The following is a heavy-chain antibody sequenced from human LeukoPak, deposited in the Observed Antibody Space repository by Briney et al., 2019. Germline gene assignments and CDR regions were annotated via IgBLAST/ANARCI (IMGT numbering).Heavy chain of an antibody. CDR1: GFTFSSYW. CDR3: ARDDCSSISCYHNWFDP. J-gene: IGHJ5*02. Sequence: AGSLRLSCAASGFTFSSYWMSWVRQAPGKGLEWVANIKKDGSEKYYVDSVKGRFTISRENAKNSLYLQMNSLRAEDTAVYYCARDDCSSISCYHNWFDPWGQGTLVTVSS. CDR2: IKKDGSEK. V-gene: IGHV3-7*01. D-gene: IGHD2-2*01.